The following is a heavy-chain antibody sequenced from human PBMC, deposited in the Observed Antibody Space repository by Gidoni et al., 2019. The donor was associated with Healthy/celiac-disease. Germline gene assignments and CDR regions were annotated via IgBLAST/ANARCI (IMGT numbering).Heavy chain of an antibody. J-gene: IGHJ5*02. CDR3: AREVIGSGYDMNWFDP. CDR1: GGTFSSYA. D-gene: IGHD5-12*01. CDR2: IIPIFGTA. V-gene: IGHV1-69*01. Sequence: QVQLVQSGAEVKKPGSSVKFSCKASGGTFSSYAISWVRQAPGQGLEWMGGIIPIFGTANYAQKFQGRVTITADESTSTAYMELSSLRSEDTAVYYCAREVIGSGYDMNWFDPWGQGTLVTVSS.